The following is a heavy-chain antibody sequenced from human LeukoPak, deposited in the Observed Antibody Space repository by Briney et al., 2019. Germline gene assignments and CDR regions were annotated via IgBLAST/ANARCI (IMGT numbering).Heavy chain of an antibody. CDR3: AGDRGAPDSFDL. D-gene: IGHD3-10*01. CDR1: GFTFSVYW. CDR2: ISSDGSST. J-gene: IGHJ3*01. V-gene: IGHV3-74*01. Sequence: PGGSLRLSCATSGFTFSVYWMYWVRQAPGKGLVWVSRISSDGSSTTYADSVKGRFTMSRDNAKNTLYLQMSSLRAEDTAVYYCAGDRGAPDSFDLWGLGTMVTVSS.